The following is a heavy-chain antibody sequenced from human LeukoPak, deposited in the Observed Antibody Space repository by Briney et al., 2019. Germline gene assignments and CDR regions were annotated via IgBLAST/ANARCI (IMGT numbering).Heavy chain of an antibody. CDR2: IHPDSGGT. D-gene: IGHD2-2*01. V-gene: IGHV1-2*02. CDR3: ARDHCTSINCYEYKYYGMDV. Sequence: ASVKVSCKASGYSFTGYYLQWVRQAPGQGVEWKGWIHPDSGGTNSAQKFQGRVTMTRDTSISTAYMELSSLRSDDTAVYYCARDHCTSINCYEYKYYGMDVWGQGTTVTVSS. CDR1: GYSFTGYY. J-gene: IGHJ6*02.